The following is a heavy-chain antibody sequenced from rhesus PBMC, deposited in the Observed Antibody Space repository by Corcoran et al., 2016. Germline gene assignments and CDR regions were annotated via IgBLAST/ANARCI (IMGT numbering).Heavy chain of an antibody. Sequence: QLTLKESGPALVKPTQTLTLTCPFSGFSLSTRVLGVGWIRQPSRKTLEWLAIIYWDDDKGYSKALKLRLTRSKETSKNQVFLTMTNMDPVDTATYYCARGTYWRLYFDYWGQGVLVTVSS. CDR3: ARGTYWRLYFDY. CDR2: IYWDDDK. V-gene: IGHV2-1*01. D-gene: IGHD2-21*01. CDR1: GFSLSTRVLG. J-gene: IGHJ4*01.